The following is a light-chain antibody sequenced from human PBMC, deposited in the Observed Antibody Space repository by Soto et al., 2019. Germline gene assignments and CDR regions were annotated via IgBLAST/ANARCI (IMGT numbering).Light chain of an antibody. V-gene: IGKV1-27*01. CDR1: QGIRND. CDR2: AAS. Sequence: DIQMTQSPSSLSASVGDRVTITCRASQGIRNDLAWYQQKPGKVPKLLIYAASTLQSGVPSRFSGSGSGTDFTLTISILQPEDVATYYYQKYNSALFTFGPGTKVDIK. J-gene: IGKJ3*01. CDR3: QKYNSALFT.